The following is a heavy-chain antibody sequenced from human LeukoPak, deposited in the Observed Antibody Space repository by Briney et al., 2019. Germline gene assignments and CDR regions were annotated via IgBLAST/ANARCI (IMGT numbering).Heavy chain of an antibody. D-gene: IGHD2-2*02. V-gene: IGHV3-7*01. CDR3: ARDTVVPAAIILSYYYYYGMDV. Sequence: GGSLRLSCAASGFTFSSYWMSWVRQAPGKGLEWVANIKQDGSEKYYVDSVKGRFTISRDNAKNSLYLQMNSLRAEDTAVYYCARDTVVPAAIILSYYYYYGMDVWGQGTTVTVSS. J-gene: IGHJ6*02. CDR2: IKQDGSEK. CDR1: GFTFSSYW.